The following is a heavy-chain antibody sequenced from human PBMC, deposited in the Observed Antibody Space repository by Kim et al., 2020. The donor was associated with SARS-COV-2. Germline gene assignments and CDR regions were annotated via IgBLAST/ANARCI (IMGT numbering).Heavy chain of an antibody. J-gene: IGHJ4*02. D-gene: IGHD6-13*01. Sequence: GGSLRLSCEASGINFSDYYMSWIRQAPGKGLEWVSYISSSGSYTKYADSLKGRFTISRDNAENSLYLEMNSLSADDTALYYCARVPVGASSWYYFDSWGQGNLGTVST. CDR2: ISSSGSYT. CDR1: GINFSDYY. CDR3: ARVPVGASSWYYFDS. V-gene: IGHV3-11*05.